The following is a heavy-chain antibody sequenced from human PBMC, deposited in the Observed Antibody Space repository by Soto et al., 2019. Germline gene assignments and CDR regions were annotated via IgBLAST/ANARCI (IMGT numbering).Heavy chain of an antibody. D-gene: IGHD2-2*01. CDR3: ASLGYCSSTSCYGPNWFDP. Sequence: GGSLRLSCAASGFTFSSYSMNWVRQAPEKGLEWVSSISSSSSYIYYADSVKGRFTISRDNAKNSLYLQMNSLRAEDTAVYYCASLGYCSSTSCYGPNWFDPWGQGTLVTVSS. J-gene: IGHJ5*02. V-gene: IGHV3-21*01. CDR2: ISSSSSYI. CDR1: GFTFSSYS.